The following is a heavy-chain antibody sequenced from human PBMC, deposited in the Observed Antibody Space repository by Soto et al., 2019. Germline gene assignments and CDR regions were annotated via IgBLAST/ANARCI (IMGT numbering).Heavy chain of an antibody. V-gene: IGHV3-23*01. J-gene: IGHJ4*02. Sequence: EVQLLESGGGLVQPGGSLRLSCAASGFTFSSSAMGWVRQAPGKGLEWVSGTSTSGGSTDYADSVKGRFTISRANSKKTLYIPTNSLGAADTAVYYCAKGGPKPKVYYFDNWGQGALVTFSS. CDR3: AKGGPKPKVYYFDN. CDR2: TSTSGGST. CDR1: GFTFSSSA.